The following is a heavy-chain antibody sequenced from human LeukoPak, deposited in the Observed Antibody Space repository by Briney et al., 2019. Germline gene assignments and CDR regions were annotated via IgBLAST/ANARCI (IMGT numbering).Heavy chain of an antibody. J-gene: IGHJ5*02. CDR1: GGSISIGPYY. Sequence: PSETLSLTCAVSGGSISIGPYYWPWIRQSPGKGLGWIGSIYNSASTYYNPSFKSRVTLSVDTSRNQFSLNLRSVTAADTGMYYCATNKTMVTTAGLFDPWGQGTLVIVSS. V-gene: IGHV4-39*01. D-gene: IGHD4-17*01. CDR3: ATNKTMVTTAGLFDP. CDR2: IYNSAST.